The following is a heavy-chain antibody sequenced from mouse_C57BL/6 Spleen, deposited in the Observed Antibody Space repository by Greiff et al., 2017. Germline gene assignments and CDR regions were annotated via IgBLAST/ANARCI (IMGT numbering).Heavy chain of an antibody. CDR2: INYDGSST. D-gene: IGHD4-1*01. CDR1: GFSFSDYY. V-gene: IGHV5-16*01. Sequence: EVQRVESEAGLVQPGRSMKLSCTASGFSFSDYYMAWVRQVPEKGLEWVANINYDGSSTYYLDFLKSRFIISRDNAKNILYLQMSSLKSEDTATYYCARDSNWDGMDYWGQGTSVTVSS. J-gene: IGHJ4*01. CDR3: ARDSNWDGMDY.